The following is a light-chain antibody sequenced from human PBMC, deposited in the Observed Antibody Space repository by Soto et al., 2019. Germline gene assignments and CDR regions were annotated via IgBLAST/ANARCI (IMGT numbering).Light chain of an antibody. CDR3: QQYGTSPYS. J-gene: IGKJ2*01. CDR1: QSVTSNY. Sequence: EIVLTQSPGTLSLSPGERATLSCRASQSVTSNYLAWYQQKRGQAPRLLICDASSRATGVPHRFSGSGSGTDFTLAIARLEPEDFSVYYFQQYGTSPYSFGQGTKLEIK. V-gene: IGKV3-20*01. CDR2: DAS.